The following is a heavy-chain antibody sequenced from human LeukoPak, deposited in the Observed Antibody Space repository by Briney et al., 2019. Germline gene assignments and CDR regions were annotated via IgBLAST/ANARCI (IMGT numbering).Heavy chain of an antibody. J-gene: IGHJ4*02. Sequence: PGRSLRLSCAASGFTFSSYGMHWVRQAPGKGLEWVAVISYDGSNKYYADSAKGRFTISRDNSKNTLYLQMNSLRAEDTAVYYCAKDHEAEMATHNDYWGQGTLVTVSS. CDR1: GFTFSSYG. CDR3: AKDHEAEMATHNDY. CDR2: ISYDGSNK. D-gene: IGHD5-12*01. V-gene: IGHV3-30*18.